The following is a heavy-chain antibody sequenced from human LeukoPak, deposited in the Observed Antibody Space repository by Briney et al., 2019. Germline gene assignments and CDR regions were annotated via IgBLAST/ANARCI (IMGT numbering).Heavy chain of an antibody. V-gene: IGHV3-33*01. CDR2: TWHDGNNK. CDR3: VRGLRGVDS. CDR1: GFTFSSYG. J-gene: IGHJ5*01. D-gene: IGHD3-10*01. Sequence: GGSLRLSCAASGFTFSSYGMHWVRQAPGKGLEWVALTWHDGNNKYYADSMKGRVTISRENSHNTLYLQMNSLRIEDTAVYYCVRGLRGVDSWGQGTLVTVSS.